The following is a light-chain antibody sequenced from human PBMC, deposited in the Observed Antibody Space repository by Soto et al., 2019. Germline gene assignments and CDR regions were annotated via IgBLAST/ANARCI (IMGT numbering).Light chain of an antibody. CDR1: QSVSTY. V-gene: IGKV1-39*01. J-gene: IGKJ2*01. CDR3: QQSYSAPYT. Sequence: DIQMTQSPSSLSASVGDRVTITCRASQSVSTYLNWYQQKPGKAPTLLIYAASSLQSGVSSRFGGSGSGTDFALTISSLQPEDFATYYCQQSYSAPYTFGQGTKLEIK. CDR2: AAS.